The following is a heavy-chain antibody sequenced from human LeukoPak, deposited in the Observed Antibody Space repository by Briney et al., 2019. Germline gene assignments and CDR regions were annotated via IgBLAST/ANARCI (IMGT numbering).Heavy chain of an antibody. J-gene: IGHJ6*03. Sequence: PSETLSLTCAVSGGSISSSNWWSWVRQPPGKGLEWIGEIYHSGSTNYNPSLKSRVTISVDKSKNQFSLKLSSVTAADTAVYYCAREGIAVAGHVEYYYYMDVWGKGTTVTVSS. CDR2: IYHSGST. CDR1: GGSISSSNW. CDR3: AREGIAVAGHVEYYYYMDV. D-gene: IGHD6-19*01. V-gene: IGHV4-4*02.